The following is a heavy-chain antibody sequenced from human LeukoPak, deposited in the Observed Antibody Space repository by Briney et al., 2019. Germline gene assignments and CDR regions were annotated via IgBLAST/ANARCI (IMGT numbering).Heavy chain of an antibody. CDR3: AAWGIGYCSGGSCYSGSIFVDY. D-gene: IGHD2-15*01. V-gene: IGHV1-24*01. CDR2: FDLEVGET. J-gene: IGHJ4*02. CDR1: VDTPTEFT. Sequence: GSPRDSPKLSVDTPTEFTMRWGCDTPERRAERRAGFDLEVGETIYAQKFQGRVTMTEDTSTDTAYMELSSLRSEDTAVYYCAAWGIGYCSGGSCYSGSIFVDYWGQGTLVTVSS.